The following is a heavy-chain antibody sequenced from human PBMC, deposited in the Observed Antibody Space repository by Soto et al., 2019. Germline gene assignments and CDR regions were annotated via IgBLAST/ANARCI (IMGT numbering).Heavy chain of an antibody. CDR2: ISGSGGAT. D-gene: IGHD5-12*01. V-gene: IGHV3-23*01. CDR3: AKDRGYSGYDSWFDS. CDR1: GFTFSSYD. Sequence: GGSLRLSCAASGFTFSSYDMSWVRQAPGQGLEWVSAISGSGGATYYADSVKGRFTISRDNSDSTLYLQMNSLRAEDTAVYYCAKDRGYSGYDSWFDSWGQGTLVTVSS. J-gene: IGHJ5*01.